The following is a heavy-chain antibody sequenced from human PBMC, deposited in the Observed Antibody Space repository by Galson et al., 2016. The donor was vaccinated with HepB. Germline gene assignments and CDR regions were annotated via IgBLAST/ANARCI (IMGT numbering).Heavy chain of an antibody. CDR2: ISSSSSDI. CDR1: GFTFSYYS. Sequence: SLRLSCAASGFTFSYYSMNWVRQAPGKGLEWVSSISSSSSDIYYADSAKGRFTISRDNTKNSLYLQMNSLRAEDTAVYYCARGSYPSGAFDYWGQGALVTVSS. CDR3: ARGSYPSGAFDY. J-gene: IGHJ4*02. D-gene: IGHD3-10*01. V-gene: IGHV3-21*04.